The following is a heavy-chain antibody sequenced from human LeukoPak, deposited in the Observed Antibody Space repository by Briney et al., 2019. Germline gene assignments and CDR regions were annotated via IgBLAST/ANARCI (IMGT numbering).Heavy chain of an antibody. Sequence: SETLSLTCTVSGGSISSSDYYWRWILQPPGKGLEWIGYIYYSGSTYYNPSLKRRVTISVDTSKNQFSLKLSSVTAADTAVYYCARSGEKWGLLRAFDIWGQGTMVTVSS. J-gene: IGHJ3*02. V-gene: IGHV4-61*08. CDR3: ARSGEKWGLLRAFDI. CDR2: IYYSGST. CDR1: GGSISSSDYY. D-gene: IGHD1-26*01.